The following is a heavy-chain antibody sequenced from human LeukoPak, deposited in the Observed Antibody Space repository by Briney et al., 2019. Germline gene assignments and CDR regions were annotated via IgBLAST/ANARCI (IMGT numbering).Heavy chain of an antibody. CDR1: GGSISSSSYY. V-gene: IGHV4-39*07. Sequence: SETLSLTCTVSGGSISSSSYYWGWIRQPPGKGLEWIGSIYYSGSTYYNPSLKSRVTISVDKSKNQFSLKLSSVTAADTAVYYCARVSSGATTVDYWGQGTLVTVSS. J-gene: IGHJ4*02. D-gene: IGHD1-26*01. CDR3: ARVSSGATTVDY. CDR2: IYYSGST.